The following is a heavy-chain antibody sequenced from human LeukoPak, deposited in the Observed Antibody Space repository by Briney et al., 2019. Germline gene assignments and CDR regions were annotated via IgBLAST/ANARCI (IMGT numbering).Heavy chain of an antibody. CDR3: AKSAGIMVYAPDAFEDY. CDR2: ISGSGGST. D-gene: IGHD2-8*01. Sequence: SGGSLRLSCAASGFRITSYWMSWVRQAPGKGLEWVSAISGSGGSTYYADSVKGRFTISRDNSKNTLYLQMNSLRAEDTAVYYCAKSAGIMVYAPDAFEDYWGQGTLVNVSS. CDR1: GFRITSYW. V-gene: IGHV3-23*01. J-gene: IGHJ4*02.